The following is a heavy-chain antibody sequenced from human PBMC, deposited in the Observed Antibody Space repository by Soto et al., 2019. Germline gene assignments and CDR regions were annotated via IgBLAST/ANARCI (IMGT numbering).Heavy chain of an antibody. J-gene: IGHJ2*01. V-gene: IGHV3-74*01. CDR1: GYIFSSYW. CDR2: TNNDGSST. Sequence: GGSLILSCEASGYIFSSYWMHWVRQAPGKGLVWVARTNNDGSSTTYADSVKGRFTISRDNAKNTLYLQMNSLRAEDTAVYYCARGMQGSRYFDLWGRGTLVTVSS. CDR3: ARGMQGSRYFDL.